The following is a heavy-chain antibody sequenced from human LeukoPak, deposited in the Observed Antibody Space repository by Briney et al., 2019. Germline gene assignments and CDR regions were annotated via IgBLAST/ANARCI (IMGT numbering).Heavy chain of an antibody. CDR1: GGSIGSYY. J-gene: IGHJ6*02. CDR3: ARGHAVNYYGSGSYDGMDV. CDR2: IYTSGST. V-gene: IGHV4-4*07. Sequence: SETLSLTCTVSGGSIGSYYWSWIRQPAGKGLEWIGRIYTSGSTNYNPSLKSRVTMSVDTSKNQFSLKLSSVTAADTAVYYCARGHAVNYYGSGSYDGMDVWGQGTTVTVSS. D-gene: IGHD3-10*01.